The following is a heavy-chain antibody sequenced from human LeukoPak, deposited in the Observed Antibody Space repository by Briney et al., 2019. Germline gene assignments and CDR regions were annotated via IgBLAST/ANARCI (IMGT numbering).Heavy chain of an antibody. D-gene: IGHD3-22*01. Sequence: GGFLRLSCAASGFIFSNYGMNWVRQAPGKGLEWVAAISASGSATSHADSVRGRFTFSRDNSKNTLYVQVNSLGTEDTAAYYCAKGSYYDSSGSFYFDYWGQGTLVTVSS. CDR2: ISASGSAT. V-gene: IGHV3-23*01. CDR1: GFIFSNYG. CDR3: AKGSYYDSSGSFYFDY. J-gene: IGHJ4*02.